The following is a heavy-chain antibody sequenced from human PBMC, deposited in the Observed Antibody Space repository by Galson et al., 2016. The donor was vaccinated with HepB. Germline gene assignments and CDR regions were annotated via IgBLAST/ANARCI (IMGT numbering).Heavy chain of an antibody. Sequence: SVKVSCKASGYTFRSYGIRWVRQAPGQGLEWMGWISVDNGNTNYAQKVQGRVTMTTDTSTSTAYMELRRLRSDDTAVYYCARDSEGIAVAGPISYHYNKGMDVWGQGTTVTVSS. V-gene: IGHV1-18*01. D-gene: IGHD6-19*01. J-gene: IGHJ6*02. CDR2: ISVDNGNT. CDR1: GYTFRSYG. CDR3: ARDSEGIAVAGPISYHYNKGMDV.